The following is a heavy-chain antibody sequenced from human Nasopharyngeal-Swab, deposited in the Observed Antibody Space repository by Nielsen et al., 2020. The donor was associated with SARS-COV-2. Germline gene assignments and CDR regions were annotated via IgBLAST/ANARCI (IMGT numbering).Heavy chain of an antibody. CDR3: ARGAGRSSDWSTTYYFDY. Sequence: SETLSLTCNVSGGSISSYYRSWIRQPPGKGLEWIGYIYYSGSTNYNPSLKSRVTILVETSKNQCYLKLSSVTAADTAVYYCARGAGRSSDWSTTYYFDYWVQGTLVTVSS. D-gene: IGHD6-19*01. J-gene: IGHJ4*02. CDR2: IYYSGST. CDR1: GGSISSYY. V-gene: IGHV4-59*01.